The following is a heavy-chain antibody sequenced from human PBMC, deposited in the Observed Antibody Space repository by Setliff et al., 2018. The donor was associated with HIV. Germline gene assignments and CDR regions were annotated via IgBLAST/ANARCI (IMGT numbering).Heavy chain of an antibody. CDR3: ARDGSAFHYYYYMDV. CDR1: GFTFSTYS. Sequence: GESLRLSCVGSGFTFSTYSMSWVRQVPGKGLEWIAYIYPSYSTVHYGDSVKGRFTISTDNAKNSVFLQMDSLRAEDTAVYYCARDGSAFHYYYYMDVWGKGTTVTVSS. D-gene: IGHD6-25*01. CDR2: IYPSYSTV. V-gene: IGHV3-48*01. J-gene: IGHJ6*03.